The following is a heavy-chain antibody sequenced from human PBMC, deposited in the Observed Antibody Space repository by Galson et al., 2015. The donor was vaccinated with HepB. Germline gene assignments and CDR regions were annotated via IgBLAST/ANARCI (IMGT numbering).Heavy chain of an antibody. CDR2: IRSKVNSYAT. Sequence: SLRLSCAASGFTLSGSPMHWVRQASGKGLEWVGRIRSKVNSYATAYAASVKGRFTISRDDSKNTAYLQMNSLKTEDTAVYYCYGDSFDYWGQGTLVTVSS. CDR3: YGDSFDY. CDR1: GFTLSGSP. J-gene: IGHJ4*02. D-gene: IGHD4-17*01. V-gene: IGHV3-73*01.